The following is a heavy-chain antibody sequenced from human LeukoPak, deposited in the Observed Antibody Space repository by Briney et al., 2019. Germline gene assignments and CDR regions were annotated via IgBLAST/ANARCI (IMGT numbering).Heavy chain of an antibody. Sequence: ASVKVSRKVSGYTLTELSMHWVRQAPGKGLEWMGGFDPEDGETIYAQKFQGRVTMTEDTSTDTAYMELSSLRSEDTAVYYCATRRDGYNREYYFDYWGQGTMVTVSS. J-gene: IGHJ4*03. CDR1: GYTLTELS. CDR3: ATRRDGYNREYYFDY. CDR2: FDPEDGET. V-gene: IGHV1-24*01. D-gene: IGHD5-24*01.